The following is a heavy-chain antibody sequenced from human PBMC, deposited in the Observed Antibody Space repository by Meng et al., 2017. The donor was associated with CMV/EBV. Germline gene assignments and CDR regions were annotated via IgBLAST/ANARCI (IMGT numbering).Heavy chain of an antibody. CDR3: ARGTYYDFWSGYCPSCYYYGMDV. J-gene: IGHJ6*02. CDR1: RGTFSSYA. Sequence: SCKASRGTFSSYAMHWVRQAPGKGLEWVAVISYDGSNKYYADSVKGRFTISRDNSKNTLYLQMNSLRAEDTAVYYCARGTYYDFWSGYCPSCYYYGMDVWGQGTTVTVSS. CDR2: ISYDGSNK. V-gene: IGHV3-30-3*01. D-gene: IGHD3-3*01.